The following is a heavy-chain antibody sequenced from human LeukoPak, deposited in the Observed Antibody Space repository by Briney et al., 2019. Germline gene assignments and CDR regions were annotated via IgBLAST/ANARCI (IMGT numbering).Heavy chain of an antibody. J-gene: IGHJ3*02. CDR3: ARGGLWYSSRIDAFDI. CDR1: GDSIRRSRYY. CDR2: IYNSGNT. D-gene: IGHD6-13*01. Sequence: SETLSLTCTVSGDSIRRSRYYWGWVRQPPGKGLEWIGSIYNSGNTYYNPSLKSRLTISVDTSKNQISLKLSSVTAADTAVYYCARGGLWYSSRIDAFDIWGQGTMVTVSS. V-gene: IGHV4-39*07.